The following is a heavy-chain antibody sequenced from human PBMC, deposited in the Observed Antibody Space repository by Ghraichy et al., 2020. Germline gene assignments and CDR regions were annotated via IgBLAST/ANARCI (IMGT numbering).Heavy chain of an antibody. CDR1: GFTVRSNY. CDR2: IYSGDAT. CDR3: ARGGYPTYYFDY. Sequence: GGSLRLSCAASGFTVRSNYMSWVRQAPGRGLEWVSVIYSGDATYYADFVKGRFTISRENPKNTVYLQMNSLRAEDTAVYYCARGGYPTYYFDYWGQGTLVTVSS. J-gene: IGHJ4*02. V-gene: IGHV3-53*01. D-gene: IGHD3-22*01.